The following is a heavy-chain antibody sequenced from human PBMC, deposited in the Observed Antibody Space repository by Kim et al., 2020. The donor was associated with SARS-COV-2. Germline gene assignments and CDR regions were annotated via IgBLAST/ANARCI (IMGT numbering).Heavy chain of an antibody. Sequence: NYTPSRESRVTISVDTSKNQFSLKLSSVTAADTAVYYCARAVGPVSRMDVWGQGTTVTVSS. V-gene: IGHV4-59*01. J-gene: IGHJ6*02. CDR3: ARAVGPVSRMDV.